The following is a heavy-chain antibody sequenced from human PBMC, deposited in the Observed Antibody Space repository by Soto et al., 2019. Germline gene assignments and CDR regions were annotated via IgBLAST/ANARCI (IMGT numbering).Heavy chain of an antibody. CDR3: ASSLHYYDSRPDGFDI. V-gene: IGHV1-69*01. CDR2: IIPIFGTA. Sequence: QVQLVQSGDEVKQPGSSVKVSCKASGGTFSSYAISWVRQAPGQVLEWMVGIIPIFGTANYAQKFQGRVTITADESTSTDYMELSSLRSEDTSVYYCASSLHYYDSRPDGFDIWGEGTMVTDSS. J-gene: IGHJ3*02. D-gene: IGHD3-22*01. CDR1: GGTFSSYA.